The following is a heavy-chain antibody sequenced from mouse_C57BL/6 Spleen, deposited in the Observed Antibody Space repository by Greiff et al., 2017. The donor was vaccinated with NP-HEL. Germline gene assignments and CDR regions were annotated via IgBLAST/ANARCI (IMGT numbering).Heavy chain of an antibody. CDR3: TTSYYYGSSYVKYFDV. D-gene: IGHD1-1*01. J-gene: IGHJ1*03. CDR2: IDPEDGDT. Sequence: EVQVVESGAELVRPGASVKLSCTASGFNIKDYYMHWVKQRPEQGLEWIGRIDPEDGDTEYAPKFQGKATMTSDTSSNTAYLQLSSLTSEDTAVYYCTTSYYYGSSYVKYFDVWGTGTTVTVSS. V-gene: IGHV14-1*01. CDR1: GFNIKDYY.